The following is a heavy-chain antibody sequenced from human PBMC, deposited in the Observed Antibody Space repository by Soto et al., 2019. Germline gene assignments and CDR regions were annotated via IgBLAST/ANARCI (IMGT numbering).Heavy chain of an antibody. CDR1: GYIFTKYG. J-gene: IGHJ4*02. CDR2: INVYNGDR. V-gene: IGHV1-18*01. Sequence: QVQVVQSGPELKKPGASVKVSCKAQGYIFTKYGIGWVRQAPGHGLEWMGLINVYNGDRKVAQKFQDRVSMTTDTATDTAYMELKSLRSDDTAVYYCARSSPLSPTEKPPIDYWGQGTLVTVSS. CDR3: ARSSPLSPTEKPPIDY.